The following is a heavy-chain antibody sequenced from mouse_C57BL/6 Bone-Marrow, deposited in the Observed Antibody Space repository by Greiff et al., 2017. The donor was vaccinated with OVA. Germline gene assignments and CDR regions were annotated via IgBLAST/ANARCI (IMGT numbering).Heavy chain of an antibody. D-gene: IGHD2-1*01. CDR3: ARKGNRGGIYAMDY. Sequence: VQLQQSGTVLARPGASVKMSCKTSGYTFTSYWMHWVKQRPGQGLEWIGAIYPGNSDTSYNQKFKGKAKLTVDKSSSTAYMQLSSLTSEDSAVYYCARKGNRGGIYAMDYWGQGTSVTVSS. CDR2: IYPGNSDT. J-gene: IGHJ4*01. CDR1: GYTFTSYW. V-gene: IGHV1-5*01.